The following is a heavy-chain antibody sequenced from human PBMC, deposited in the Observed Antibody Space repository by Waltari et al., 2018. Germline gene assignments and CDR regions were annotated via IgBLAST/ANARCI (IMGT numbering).Heavy chain of an antibody. CDR1: GFTFGDYA. CDR3: TRDTRGVMDYDLDY. CDR2: IRSKTYGGTT. D-gene: IGHD3-16*01. Sequence: EVQLVESGGGLVQPGRSLRLSCTASGFTFGDYAMSWFRQAPGKGLEGMGFIRSKTYGGTTEYAASVKGRFTISRDDSKRSAYLQMISLNTEDTAVYYCTRDTRGVMDYDLDYWGQGTLVTVSS. V-gene: IGHV3-49*03. J-gene: IGHJ4*02.